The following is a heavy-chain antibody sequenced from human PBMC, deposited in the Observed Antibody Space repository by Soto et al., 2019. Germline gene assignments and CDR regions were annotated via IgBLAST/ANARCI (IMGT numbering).Heavy chain of an antibody. V-gene: IGHV4-39*01. J-gene: IGHJ4*02. CDR3: ARHGEYSGYGYFDY. CDR2: IYYSGST. Sequence: SETLSLTCTVSGGSISSSSYYWGWIRQPPGKGLEWIGGIYYSGSTYYNPSLKSRVTISVDTSKNQFSLKLSSVTAADTAVYYCARHGEYSGYGYFDYWGQGTLVTVSS. CDR1: GGSISSSSYY. D-gene: IGHD5-12*01.